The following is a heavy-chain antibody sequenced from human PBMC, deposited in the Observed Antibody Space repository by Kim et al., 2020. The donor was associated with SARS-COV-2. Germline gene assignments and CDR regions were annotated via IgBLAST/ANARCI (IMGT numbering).Heavy chain of an antibody. J-gene: IGHJ4*02. D-gene: IGHD4-4*01. V-gene: IGHV3-48*03. CDR2: I. CDR3: ARGPNYSPFDY. Sequence: IYYAASVRGRFTISRENDKNSLFLQMNSLRAEDTAVYYCARGPNYSPFDYWGQGTLVTVSS.